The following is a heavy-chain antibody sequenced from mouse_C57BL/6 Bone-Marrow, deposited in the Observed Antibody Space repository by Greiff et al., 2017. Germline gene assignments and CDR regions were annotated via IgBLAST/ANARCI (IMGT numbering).Heavy chain of an antibody. D-gene: IGHD2-3*01. V-gene: IGHV2-2*01. J-gene: IGHJ3*01. CDR1: GFSLTSYG. Sequence: VQLQQSGPGLVQPSQSLSITCTVSGFSLTSYGVHWVRQSPGKGLEWLGVIWSGGSTDYNAAFISRLSISKDNSKSLVFFQMNSLQADDTAIYYCARPMTLSYWGQGTLVTVSA. CDR2: IWSGGST. CDR3: ARPMTLSY.